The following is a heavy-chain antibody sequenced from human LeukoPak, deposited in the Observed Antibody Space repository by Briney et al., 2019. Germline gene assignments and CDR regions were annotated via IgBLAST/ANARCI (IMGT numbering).Heavy chain of an antibody. Sequence: SVKVSCKASGGTFSSYAISWVRQAPGQGLEWMGRIIPIFGIANYAQKFQGRVTITADKSTSTAYMELSSLRSEDTAVYYCAGARDYYDSSGYYPDDAFDIWGQGTMVTVSS. CDR3: AGARDYYDSSGYYPDDAFDI. CDR1: GGTFSSYA. J-gene: IGHJ3*02. CDR2: IIPIFGIA. V-gene: IGHV1-69*04. D-gene: IGHD3-22*01.